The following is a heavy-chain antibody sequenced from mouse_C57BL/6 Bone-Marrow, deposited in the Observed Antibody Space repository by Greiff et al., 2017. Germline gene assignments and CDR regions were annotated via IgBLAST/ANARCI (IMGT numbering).Heavy chain of an antibody. CDR1: GYTFTSYW. CDR3: AKGNYYGSSYGWFAY. V-gene: IGHV1-55*01. J-gene: IGHJ3*01. D-gene: IGHD1-1*01. CDR2: IYPGSGST. Sequence: QVQLQQPGAELVKPGASVKMSCKASGYTFTSYWITWVKQRPGQGLEWIGDIYPGSGSTNYNEKFKSKATLTVDTSSRTAYMQLSSLTSEDSAVYYCAKGNYYGSSYGWFAYWGQGTLVTVSA.